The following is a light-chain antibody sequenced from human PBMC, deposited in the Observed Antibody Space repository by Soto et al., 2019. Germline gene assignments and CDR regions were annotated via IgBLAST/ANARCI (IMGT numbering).Light chain of an antibody. J-gene: IGKJ4*01. CDR1: QDISDW. CDR2: AAT. V-gene: IGKV1-12*01. Sequence: DIQMNQSPSSVSASVGDRGTITCRASQDISDWLAWHQQKPGEAPKLLIYAATTLHSGVPSRFSGSGSGTDFTLTISSLQPEDFATYYCQQGHTFPLTFGGGTKVEIK. CDR3: QQGHTFPLT.